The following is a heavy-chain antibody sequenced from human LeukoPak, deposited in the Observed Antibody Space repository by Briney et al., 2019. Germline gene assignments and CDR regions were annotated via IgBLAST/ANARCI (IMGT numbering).Heavy chain of an antibody. D-gene: IGHD6-19*01. CDR1: GFTFSSYG. J-gene: IGHJ4*02. CDR3: AKTRYSSGWYPTSGPDY. CDR2: ISYDGSNK. Sequence: GRSLRLSCAASGFTFSSYGMHWVRQAPGKGLERVAVISYDGSNKYYADSAKGRFTISRDNSKNTLYLQMNSLRAEDTAVYYCAKTRYSSGWYPTSGPDYWGQGTLVTVSS. V-gene: IGHV3-30*18.